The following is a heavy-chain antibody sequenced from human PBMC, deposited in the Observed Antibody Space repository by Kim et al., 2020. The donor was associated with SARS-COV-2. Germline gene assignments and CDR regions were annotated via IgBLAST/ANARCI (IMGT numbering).Heavy chain of an antibody. J-gene: IGHJ3*02. D-gene: IGHD3-10*01. Sequence: GGSLRLSCAASGFTFSDYYMSWIRQAPGKGLEWVSYISSSSSYTNYADSVKGRFTISRDNAKNSLYLQMNSLRAEDTAVYYCARRGPGGFDSGAFDIWGQGTMVTVSS. CDR2: ISSSSSYT. CDR1: GFTFSDYY. V-gene: IGHV3-11*06. CDR3: ARRGPGGFDSGAFDI.